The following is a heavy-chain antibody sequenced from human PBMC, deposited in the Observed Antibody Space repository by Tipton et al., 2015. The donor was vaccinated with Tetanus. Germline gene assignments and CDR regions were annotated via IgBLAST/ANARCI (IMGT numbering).Heavy chain of an antibody. J-gene: IGHJ4*02. D-gene: IGHD3-9*01. CDR3: ARATEHDIMTGYDN. CDR2: IFYAGST. CDR1: GVSISSYY. Sequence: LRLSCTVSGVSISSYYWSWIRQSPGKGLERIGYIFYAGSTNSNPSLKSRVTISVDKAKNQLSLKLTSVTAADTAVYYCARATEHDIMTGYDNWGPGAQVTVSS. V-gene: IGHV4-59*01.